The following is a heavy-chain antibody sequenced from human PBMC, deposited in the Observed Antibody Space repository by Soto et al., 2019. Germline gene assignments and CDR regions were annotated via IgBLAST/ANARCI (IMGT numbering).Heavy chain of an antibody. CDR1: GFTFSSYG. Sequence: GGSLRLSCAASGFTFSSYGMHWVRQARGKGLEWVAVIWYDGSNKYYADSVKGRFTISRDNSKNTLYLQMNSLRAEDTAVYYCARDGGGGSRSPGIGYWGQGTLVTVSS. J-gene: IGHJ4*02. CDR2: IWYDGSNK. D-gene: IGHD1-26*01. V-gene: IGHV3-33*01. CDR3: ARDGGGGSRSPGIGY.